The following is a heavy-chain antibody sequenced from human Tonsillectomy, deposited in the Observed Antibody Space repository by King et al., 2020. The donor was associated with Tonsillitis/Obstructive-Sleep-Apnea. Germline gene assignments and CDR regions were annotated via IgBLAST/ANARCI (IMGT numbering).Heavy chain of an antibody. CDR3: ARDDGYCNTTRCYDAFDI. D-gene: IGHD2-2*01. J-gene: IGHJ3*02. CDR2: IKQDGSVK. V-gene: IGHV3-7*04. Sequence: QLVQSGGGLVQPGGSLRLSCAASGFTFSNYWMTWVCQAPGKGLEWVANIKQDGSVKPYVDSAEGRFTISKDNAKHSQHLQMNSLRAEDTAVYYCARDDGYCNTTRCYDAFDIWGQGTKVTVST. CDR1: GFTFSNYW.